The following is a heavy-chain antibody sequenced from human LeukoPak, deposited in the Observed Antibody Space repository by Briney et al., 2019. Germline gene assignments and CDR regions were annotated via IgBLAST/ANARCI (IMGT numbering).Heavy chain of an antibody. D-gene: IGHD6-13*01. CDR3: ARADSSSLGFYY. V-gene: IGHV3-30*04. Sequence: GGSLRLSCAASGFTFSSYAMHWVRQAPGKGLEWVAVISYDGSNKYYADSVKGRFTISRGNSKNTLYLQMNSLRAEDTAVYYCARADSSSLGFYYWGQGTLVTVSS. CDR1: GFTFSSYA. J-gene: IGHJ4*02. CDR2: ISYDGSNK.